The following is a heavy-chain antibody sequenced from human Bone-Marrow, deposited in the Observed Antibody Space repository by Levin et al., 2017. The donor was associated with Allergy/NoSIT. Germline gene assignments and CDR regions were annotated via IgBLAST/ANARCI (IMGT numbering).Heavy chain of an antibody. CDR1: GFTFSNYW. Sequence: GGSLRLSCAASGFTFSNYWMGWVRQAPGKGLECVANIKHDGGEEYYVDSVKGRFTISRDNAKNSLYLQMNSLRAEDTAVYYCARAKRGQSTSETWGQGTLVTVSS. J-gene: IGHJ5*02. CDR2: IKHDGGEE. D-gene: IGHD1-14*01. CDR3: ARAKRGQSTSET. V-gene: IGHV3-7*01.